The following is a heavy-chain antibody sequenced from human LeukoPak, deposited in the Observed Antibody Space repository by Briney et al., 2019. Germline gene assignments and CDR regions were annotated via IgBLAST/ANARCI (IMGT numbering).Heavy chain of an antibody. Sequence: GGSLRLSCAASGFTFSSYGVHWVRQAPGKGLEWVAVISYDGSNKYYADSVKGRFTISRDNAKNSLYLQMNSLRAEDTAVYYCARDTLWFGELFTRNYYYYMDVWGKGTTVTISS. CDR3: ARDTLWFGELFTRNYYYYMDV. CDR1: GFTFSSYG. V-gene: IGHV3-30*03. J-gene: IGHJ6*03. D-gene: IGHD3-10*01. CDR2: ISYDGSNK.